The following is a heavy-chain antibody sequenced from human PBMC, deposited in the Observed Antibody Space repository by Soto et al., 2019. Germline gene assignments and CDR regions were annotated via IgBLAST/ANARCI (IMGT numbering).Heavy chain of an antibody. CDR2: IIPIFGTA. J-gene: IGHJ5*02. CDR3: AREVGNDYGDYVPWFDP. CDR1: GGTFSSYA. D-gene: IGHD4-17*01. V-gene: IGHV1-69*13. Sequence: SVKVSCKASGGTFSSYAISWVRQAPGQGLEWMGGIIPIFGTANYAQKFQGRVTITADESTSTAYMELSSLRSEDTAVYYCAREVGNDYGDYVPWFDPWGQGTLVTVSS.